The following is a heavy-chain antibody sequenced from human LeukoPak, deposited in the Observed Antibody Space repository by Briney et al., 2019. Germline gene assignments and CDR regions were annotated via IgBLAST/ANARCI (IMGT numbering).Heavy chain of an antibody. CDR2: IYHSGST. Sequence: SETLSLTCTVSSYSISSGYYWGWIRQPPGKGLEWIGSIYHSGSTYYNPSLKSRVTISVDTSKNQFSLKLSSVTAADTAVYYCARPFGGNSFDYWGQGTLVTVSS. D-gene: IGHD3-16*01. J-gene: IGHJ4*02. CDR3: ARPFGGNSFDY. CDR1: SYSISSGYY. V-gene: IGHV4-38-2*02.